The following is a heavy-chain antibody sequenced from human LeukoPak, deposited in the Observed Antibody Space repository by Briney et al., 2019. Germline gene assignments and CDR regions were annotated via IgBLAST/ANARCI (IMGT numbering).Heavy chain of an antibody. J-gene: IGHJ5*02. CDR3: AGRYCSGGSCYSPFNWFDP. V-gene: IGHV4-31*03. CDR2: IYYSGST. Sequence: SETLSLTCTVSGGSISGGGYYWSWIRQPPGKGLEGIGYIYYSGSTYYNPSPKSRVTISLDTSKNQFSLKLSSVTAADTAVYYCAGRYCSGGSCYSPFNWFDPWGQGTLVTVSS. CDR1: GGSISGGGYY. D-gene: IGHD2-15*01.